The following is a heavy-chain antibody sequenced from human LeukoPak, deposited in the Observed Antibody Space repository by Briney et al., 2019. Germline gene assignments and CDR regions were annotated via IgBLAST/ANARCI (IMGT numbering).Heavy chain of an antibody. CDR2: IYYSGST. Sequence: SETLSLTCTVSGGSISSGGYYWSWIRQHPGKGLEWIGYIYYSGSTYYNPSLKSRVTISVDTSKNQFSLKLSSVTAADTAVYYCARGATMVRGPFEYWGQGTLVTVSS. D-gene: IGHD3-10*01. CDR1: GGSISSGGYY. V-gene: IGHV4-31*03. CDR3: ARGATMVRGPFEY. J-gene: IGHJ4*02.